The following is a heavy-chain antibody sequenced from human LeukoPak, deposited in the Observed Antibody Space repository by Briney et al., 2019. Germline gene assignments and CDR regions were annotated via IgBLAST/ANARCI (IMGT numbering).Heavy chain of an antibody. CDR1: GFTFDDYT. CDR2: ISWDGGST. Sequence: PGGSLRPSCAASGFTFDDYTMHWVRQAPGKGLEWVSLISWDGGSTYYADSVKGRFTISRDNAKNSLYLQMNSLRAEDTAVYYCARLDSASSRGDAFHIWGQGTMVTVSS. J-gene: IGHJ3*02. V-gene: IGHV3-43*01. CDR3: ARLDSASSRGDAFHI. D-gene: IGHD1-26*01.